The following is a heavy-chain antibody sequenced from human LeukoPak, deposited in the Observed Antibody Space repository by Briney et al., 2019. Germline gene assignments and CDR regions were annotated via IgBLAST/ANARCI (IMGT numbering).Heavy chain of an antibody. D-gene: IGHD1-1*01. CDR1: GFTFSSYW. V-gene: IGHV3-7*01. J-gene: IGHJ4*02. CDR3: ARDKIEGPTKLDY. Sequence: GGSLRLSCAASGFTFSSYWMSWVRQAPGKGLEWVANIKQDESEKYYVDSVKGRFTISRDNAKNSLYLQMNSLRAEDTAVYYFARDKIEGPTKLDYWGQGILVTVSS. CDR2: IKQDESEK.